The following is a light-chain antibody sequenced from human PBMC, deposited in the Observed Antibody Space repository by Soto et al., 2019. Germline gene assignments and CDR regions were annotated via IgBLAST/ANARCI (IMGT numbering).Light chain of an antibody. Sequence: DIQMTQSPSSLSASIGDRVTITCRASETINKYLNWYQQKPGKPPKLLIYTPSTLPSGVPSRFSGSPPGTNFTLTINSLQPEDFATYYCQQSYKTPQTFGQGTKVDIK. CDR3: QQSYKTPQT. CDR2: TPS. CDR1: ETINKY. J-gene: IGKJ1*01. V-gene: IGKV1-39*01.